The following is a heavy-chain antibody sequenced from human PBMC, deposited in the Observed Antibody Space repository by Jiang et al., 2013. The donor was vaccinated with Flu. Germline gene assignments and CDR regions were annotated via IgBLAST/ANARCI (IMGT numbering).Heavy chain of an antibody. J-gene: IGHJ4*02. CDR3: ARDGPDSSGYYLDY. D-gene: IGHD3-22*01. V-gene: IGHV3-30*01. CDR2: ISYDGSNK. Sequence: VQLLESGGGLVQPGRSLRLSCAASGFTFSSYAMHWVRQAPGKGLEWVAVISYDGSNKYYADSVKGRFTISRDNSKNTLYLQMNSLRAEDTAVYYCARDGPDSSGYYLDYWGQGTLVTVSS. CDR1: GFTFSSYA.